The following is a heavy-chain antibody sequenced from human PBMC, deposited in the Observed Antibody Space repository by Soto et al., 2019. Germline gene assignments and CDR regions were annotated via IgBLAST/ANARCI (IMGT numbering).Heavy chain of an antibody. V-gene: IGHV3-30-3*01. J-gene: IGHJ4*02. CDR2: ISDDGNNK. Sequence: QVQLVESGGGVVQPGRSLRLSCAASGFSFGSYPMHWVRQAPGKGLECVGVISDDGNNKFYGDSVKGRFTISRDNYKNTLDLQMTSLRAEDTAVYYCARDGHSGSGGDFGHWGQGTLVTVPS. CDR3: ARDGHSGSGGDFGH. CDR1: GFSFGSYP. D-gene: IGHD6-13*01.